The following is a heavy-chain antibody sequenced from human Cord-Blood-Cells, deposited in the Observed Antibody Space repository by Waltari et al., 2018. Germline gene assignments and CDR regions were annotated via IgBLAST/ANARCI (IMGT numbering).Heavy chain of an antibody. D-gene: IGHD3-10*01. Sequence: APPVLCAAVVKNPGASVKVSCRVSGYTLSDLSMHSVRQPPGKGLEWMGGFDPEDGETIYPQKFQGRVTMPEDTSTDTAYMELSSLRSEDTAVYYCATGRYYGSGSYYKYWGQGTLVTVSS. V-gene: IGHV1-24*01. CDR3: ATGRYYGSGSYYKY. J-gene: IGHJ4*02. CDR2: FDPEDGET. CDR1: GYTLSDLS.